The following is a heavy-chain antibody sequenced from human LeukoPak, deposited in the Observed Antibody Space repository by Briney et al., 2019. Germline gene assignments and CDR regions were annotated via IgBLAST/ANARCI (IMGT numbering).Heavy chain of an antibody. CDR1: GFTFSDYY. Sequence: GGSLRLSCAASGFTFSDYYMSWIRQAPGMGLEWVSYISSSGSTIYYADSVKGRFTISRDNAKNSLYLQMNSLRAEDTAVYYCAGPTYYYDSSETGGAFDIWGQGTMVTVSS. CDR3: AGPTYYYDSSETGGAFDI. D-gene: IGHD3-22*01. V-gene: IGHV3-11*04. CDR2: ISSSGSTI. J-gene: IGHJ3*02.